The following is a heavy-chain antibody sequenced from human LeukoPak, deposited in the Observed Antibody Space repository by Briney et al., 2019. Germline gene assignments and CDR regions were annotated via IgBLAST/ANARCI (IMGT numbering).Heavy chain of an antibody. Sequence: SQTLSLTCTVSGGSISSGSYCWSWVRQPAGKGLEWIGRTYTSGSTNYNPSLKSRVTISVDTSKNQFSLKLSSVTAADTAVYYCAREIVVVVAATPYPDYYYYMDVWGKGTTVTVSS. J-gene: IGHJ6*03. V-gene: IGHV4-61*02. CDR1: GGSISSGSYC. CDR2: TYTSGST. D-gene: IGHD2-15*01. CDR3: AREIVVVVAATPYPDYYYYMDV.